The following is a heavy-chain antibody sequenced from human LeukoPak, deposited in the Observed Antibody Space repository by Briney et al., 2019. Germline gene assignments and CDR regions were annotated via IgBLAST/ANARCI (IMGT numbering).Heavy chain of an antibody. CDR1: GYTFTGYY. CDR2: INPNSGGT. D-gene: IGHD4-17*01. Sequence: GASVKVSCKASGYTFTGYYMHWVRQAPGQGLEWMGWINPNSGGTNYAQKFQGRVTMTRDTSISTAYMELSRLRSDDTAVYYCARVTVTGPLEGYLDYWGQGTLVTVSS. J-gene: IGHJ4*02. V-gene: IGHV1-2*02. CDR3: ARVTVTGPLEGYLDY.